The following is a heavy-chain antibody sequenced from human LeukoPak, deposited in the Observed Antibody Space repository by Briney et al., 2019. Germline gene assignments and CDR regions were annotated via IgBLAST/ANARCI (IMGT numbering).Heavy chain of an antibody. J-gene: IGHJ4*02. V-gene: IGHV3-30*02. CDR2: IRYDGSNE. D-gene: IGHD6-6*01. CDR3: TKVMEQQLVSTDY. CDR1: GFTFSTYG. Sequence: PGGSLRLSCAPSGFTFSTYGMHWVRQAPGKGLEWVAFIRYDGSNENYTDSVKGRFTISRDNSKNTVYLQMNSLRTEDTAIYYCTKVMEQQLVSTDYWGQGTLVTVSS.